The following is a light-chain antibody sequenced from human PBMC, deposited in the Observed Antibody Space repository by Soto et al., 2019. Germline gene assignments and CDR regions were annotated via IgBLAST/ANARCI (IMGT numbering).Light chain of an antibody. CDR3: QKYNSAPRT. CDR2: AAS. CDR1: QGISNY. Sequence: PTTLSASVGYSVTITCRASQGISNYLAWYQQKPGKVPKLLIYAASTLQSGVPSRFSGSGSGTDFTLTISSLQPEDVATYYCQKYNSAPRTFGQGSKVDIK. J-gene: IGKJ1*01. V-gene: IGKV1-27*01.